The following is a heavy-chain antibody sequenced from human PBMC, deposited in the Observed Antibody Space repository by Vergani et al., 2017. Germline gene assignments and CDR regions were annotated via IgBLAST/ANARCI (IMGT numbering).Heavy chain of an antibody. D-gene: IGHD2-15*01. J-gene: IGHJ4*02. CDR2: ISSSSSYI. V-gene: IGHV3-21*01. Sequence: EVQLVESGGGLVKPGGSLRLSCAASGFTFSSYSMNWVRQATGKGLEWVSSISSSSSYIYYADSVKGRFTISRDNAKNSLYLQMNSLRAEDTAVYYCARVGSGGSCSDYWGQGTLVTVSS. CDR1: GFTFSSYS. CDR3: ARVGSGGSCSDY.